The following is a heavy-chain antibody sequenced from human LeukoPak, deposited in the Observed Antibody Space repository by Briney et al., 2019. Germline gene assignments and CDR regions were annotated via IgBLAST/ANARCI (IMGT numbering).Heavy chain of an antibody. J-gene: IGHJ6*03. D-gene: IGHD3-10*01. Sequence: ASVKVSCKASGYTFTSYGISWVRQAPGQGLEWMGWISAYNGNTNYAQKLQGRVTMTTDTSTSTAYMELRSLRSEDTAVYYCSRSGNSKQWFVGPYYYYMDVWGKGTTVTVSS. CDR3: SRSGNSKQWFVGPYYYYMDV. CDR1: GYTFTSYG. V-gene: IGHV1-18*01. CDR2: ISAYNGNT.